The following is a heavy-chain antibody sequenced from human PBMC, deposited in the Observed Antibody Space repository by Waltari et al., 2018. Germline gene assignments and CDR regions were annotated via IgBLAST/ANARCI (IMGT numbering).Heavy chain of an antibody. D-gene: IGHD1-1*01. CDR1: GYTFTAYY. V-gene: IGHV1-2*02. CDR3: AGETLPGNKIIDY. J-gene: IGHJ4*02. Sequence: QVHLVQSGAEVKQPGASVRVSCKTSGYTFTAYYLHWVRQAPGQGLEWRAWINANTGDTRSAQTFEGRVTVTRDTSLTTAYLELIGLRSDDTALYYCAGETLPGNKIIDYWGQGTLVTVSS. CDR2: INANTGDT.